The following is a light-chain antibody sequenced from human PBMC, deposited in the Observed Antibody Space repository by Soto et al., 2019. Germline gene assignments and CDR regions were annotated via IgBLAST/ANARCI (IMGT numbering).Light chain of an antibody. CDR3: QQTYSMLWT. CDR1: QSISTY. Sequence: DIQMTQSPSSLSASVGDRVTITCRASQSISTYLNWYQQKPGKAPKLLIYGASTLHSGVPSGFSGSGSGTDFTLTISSLQPEDFATYYCQQTYSMLWTFGQGTKVEIK. V-gene: IGKV1-39*01. J-gene: IGKJ1*01. CDR2: GAS.